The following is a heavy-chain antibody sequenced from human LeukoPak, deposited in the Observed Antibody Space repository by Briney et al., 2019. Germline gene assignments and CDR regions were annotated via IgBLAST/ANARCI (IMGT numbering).Heavy chain of an antibody. Sequence: SETLSLTCTVSGGSISSSTDYWGWIRQPPGKGLEWIGSIYYSGSTYYNPSLKSRVTISVDTSKNHFSLKLSSVTAADTAVYYCTRHRSGSRDYYFDYWGQGTLVTVSS. D-gene: IGHD2-15*01. J-gene: IGHJ4*02. CDR3: TRHRSGSRDYYFDY. CDR2: IYYSGST. CDR1: GGSISSSTDY. V-gene: IGHV4-39*01.